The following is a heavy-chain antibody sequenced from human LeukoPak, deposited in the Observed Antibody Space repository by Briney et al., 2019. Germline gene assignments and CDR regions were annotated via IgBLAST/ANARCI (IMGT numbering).Heavy chain of an antibody. CDR1: GFTYSNYW. V-gene: IGHV3-74*01. J-gene: IGHJ4*02. CDR3: ARSNQADDY. D-gene: IGHD1-14*01. Sequence: GGSLRLSCAASGFTYSNYWMHWVRQVPGKGQVWVSGTNPGGSNTAYADSVKGRFTISRDNARNTLYLQMDSLRAEDTAVYYCARSNQADDYWGQGTLVTVSS. CDR2: TNPGGSNT.